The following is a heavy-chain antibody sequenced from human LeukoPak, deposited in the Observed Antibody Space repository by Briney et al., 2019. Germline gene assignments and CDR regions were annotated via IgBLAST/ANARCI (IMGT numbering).Heavy chain of an antibody. Sequence: ASVKVSCKASGYTFNSSYMHRVRQAPGQGLEWMGIINPSDDSTRYAQKFQGRVTMTKDTSTNTVYMHLSSLSSDDTAVYYCARAYYESSAYRHAVYFDYWGQGTLVTVSS. D-gene: IGHD3-22*01. V-gene: IGHV1-46*02. J-gene: IGHJ4*02. CDR2: INPSDDST. CDR3: ARAYYESSAYRHAVYFDY. CDR1: GYTFNSSY.